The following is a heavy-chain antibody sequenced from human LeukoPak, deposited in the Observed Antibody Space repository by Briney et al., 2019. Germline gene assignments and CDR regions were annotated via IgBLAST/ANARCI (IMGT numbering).Heavy chain of an antibody. Sequence: ASVKVSCKASGYTFTSYYMHWVRQAPGQGLEWMGVINPSGGSTSYAQKFQGRVTMTRDMSTSTVYMELSSLRSEDTAVYYCARYAFGGVIVKIGYDYWGQGTLVTVSS. D-gene: IGHD3-16*02. V-gene: IGHV1-46*01. J-gene: IGHJ4*02. CDR2: INPSGGST. CDR1: GYTFTSYY. CDR3: ARYAFGGVIVKIGYDY.